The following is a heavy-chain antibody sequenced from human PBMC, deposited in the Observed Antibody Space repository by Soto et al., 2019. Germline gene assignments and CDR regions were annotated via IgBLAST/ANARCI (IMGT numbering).Heavy chain of an antibody. J-gene: IGHJ6*02. D-gene: IGHD3-10*01. CDR1: GGSFSGYY. CDR3: ARVSGIYYYGMDV. V-gene: IGHV4-34*01. Sequence: PSETLSLTCAVHGGSFSGYYWDWIRQPPGKGLEWIGEINHSGSTNYNPSLKSRVTISVDTSKNQFSLKLSSVTAADTAVYYCARVSGIYYYGMDVWGQGTTVT. CDR2: INHSGST.